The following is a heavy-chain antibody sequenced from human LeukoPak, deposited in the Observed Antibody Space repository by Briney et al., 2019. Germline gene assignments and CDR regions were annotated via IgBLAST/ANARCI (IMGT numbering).Heavy chain of an antibody. J-gene: IGHJ4*02. V-gene: IGHV1-46*01. D-gene: IGHD4-17*01. CDR3: ARNPVPTKYFDY. Sequence: AAVKVSCKASGYTFTSCYMHWVRPAPGQGLGWMGIINPSGGSTRYAQKFQGRVTMTRDTSTSTVYMELSSLRSEDTAVYYCARNPVPTKYFDYGGQGTLVTVSS. CDR2: INPSGGST. CDR1: GYTFTSCY.